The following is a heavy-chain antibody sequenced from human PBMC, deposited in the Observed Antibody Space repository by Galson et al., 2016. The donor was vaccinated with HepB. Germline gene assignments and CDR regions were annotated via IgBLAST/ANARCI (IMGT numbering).Heavy chain of an antibody. Sequence: SVKVSCKASGYTFTTYYMHWVRQAPGQGLEWMGMINPSGGSTRYTQKFQGRVTMTRDTSTSTVYMELSSLRSEDTAVYYRARDLEGGLDYYYVMDVWAKGPRSLSP. CDR1: GYTFTTYY. D-gene: IGHD2-15*01. CDR2: INPSGGST. J-gene: IGHJ6*02. CDR3: ARDLEGGLDYYYVMDV. V-gene: IGHV1-46*01.